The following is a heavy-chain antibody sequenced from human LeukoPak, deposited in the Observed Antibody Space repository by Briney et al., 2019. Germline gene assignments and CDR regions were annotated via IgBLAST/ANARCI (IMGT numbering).Heavy chain of an antibody. CDR2: IYYSGST. J-gene: IGHJ4*02. Sequence: PSETLSLTCTVSGGSISSSSYYWGWIRQPPGKGLEWIGSIYYSGSTYYNPSLKSRVTISVDTSKNQFSLKLSSVTAADTAVYYCARDVGYYYDSSGYPPFGYWGQGTLVTVSS. D-gene: IGHD3-22*01. CDR3: ARDVGYYYDSSGYPPFGY. V-gene: IGHV4-39*07. CDR1: GGSISSSSYY.